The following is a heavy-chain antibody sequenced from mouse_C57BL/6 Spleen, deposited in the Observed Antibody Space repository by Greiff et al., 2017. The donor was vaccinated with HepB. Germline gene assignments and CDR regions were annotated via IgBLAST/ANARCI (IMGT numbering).Heavy chain of an antibody. CDR1: GYSFTSYY. J-gene: IGHJ3*01. V-gene: IGHV1-66*01. D-gene: IGHD2-5*01. CDR2: IYPGSGNT. CDR3: ARDYSNFLFAY. Sequence: QVQLKQSGPELVKPGASVKISCKASGYSFTSYYIHWVKQRPGQGLEWIGWIYPGSGNTKYNEKFKGKATLTADTSSSTAYMQLSSLTSEDSAVYYCARDYSNFLFAYWGQGTLVTVSA.